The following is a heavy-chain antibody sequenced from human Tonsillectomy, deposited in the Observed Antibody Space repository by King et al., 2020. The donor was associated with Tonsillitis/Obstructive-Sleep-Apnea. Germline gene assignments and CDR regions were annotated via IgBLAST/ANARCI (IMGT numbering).Heavy chain of an antibody. CDR1: GFTFSSYW. Sequence: EVQLVESGGGLVQPGGSLRLSCAVSGFTFSSYWMSWVRRAPGRGLEWVANIKQDGSEKYYVDSVKGRFAISRDNAKNSLYLQMNSLRADDTAVYYCARGWTGTISAPFDSWGQGTLVTVSS. D-gene: IGHD1-1*01. CDR2: IKQDGSEK. J-gene: IGHJ4*02. CDR3: ARGWTGTISAPFDS. V-gene: IGHV3-7*01.